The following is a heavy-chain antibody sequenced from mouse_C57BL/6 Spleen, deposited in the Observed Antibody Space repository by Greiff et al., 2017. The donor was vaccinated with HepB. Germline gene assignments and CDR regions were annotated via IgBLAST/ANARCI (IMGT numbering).Heavy chain of an antibody. Sequence: QVQLQQSGAELVKPGASVKMSCKASGYTFTSYWITWVKQRPGQGLEWIGDIYPGSGSTNYNEKFKSKATLTVDTSSSTAYMQLSSLTSEDSAVYYCARKGPGGGYAMDYWGQGTSVTVSS. D-gene: IGHD4-1*01. CDR1: GYTFTSYW. J-gene: IGHJ4*01. CDR2: IYPGSGST. V-gene: IGHV1-55*01. CDR3: ARKGPGGGYAMDY.